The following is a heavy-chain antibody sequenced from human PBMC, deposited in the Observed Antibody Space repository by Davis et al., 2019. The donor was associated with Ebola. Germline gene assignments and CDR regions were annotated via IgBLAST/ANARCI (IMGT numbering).Heavy chain of an antibody. Sequence: SETLSLTCTVSGVSISSNGYYWNWIRHHPGKGLEWIGYIHNSGSTSYNPSLKSRVTISLDRSKNQFSLNLSSVTAADTAVYYCARGGERSDWFDPWGQGTLVTVSS. D-gene: IGHD3-10*01. J-gene: IGHJ5*02. CDR1: GVSISSNGYY. CDR3: ARGGERSDWFDP. V-gene: IGHV4-30-2*01. CDR2: IHNSGST.